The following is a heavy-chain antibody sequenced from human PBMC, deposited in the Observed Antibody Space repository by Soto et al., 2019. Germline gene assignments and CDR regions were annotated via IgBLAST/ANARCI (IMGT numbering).Heavy chain of an antibody. CDR3: SRLFTARGFRDCFDY. V-gene: IGHV5-51*01. CDR2: IYASYAAT. D-gene: IGHD3-10*01. J-gene: IGHJ4*02. Sequence: KISWKASGYDFSTHWIGWVRHIPGKGLQWVAIIYASYAATKYIPSFQGHFTISLDKSISTAYLQGSGLQASDSAKYYCSRLFTARGFRDCFDYWGPGTMVTVSS. CDR1: GYDFSTHW.